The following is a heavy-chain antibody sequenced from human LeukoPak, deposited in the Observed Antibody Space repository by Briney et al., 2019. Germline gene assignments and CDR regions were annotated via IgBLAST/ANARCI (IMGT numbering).Heavy chain of an antibody. CDR1: GFTFSGSA. Sequence: GGCLRLSCAASGFTFSGSAIHWVRPASGKGLEWVGRIRSKANSYATAYAESVKGRFTMSRDDSKNTLYLQMNSLKTEDTAVYYCTTTLDYYDSSGYPDYWGQGTLVTVSS. D-gene: IGHD3-22*01. V-gene: IGHV3-73*01. J-gene: IGHJ4*02. CDR3: TTTLDYYDSSGYPDY. CDR2: IRSKANSYAT.